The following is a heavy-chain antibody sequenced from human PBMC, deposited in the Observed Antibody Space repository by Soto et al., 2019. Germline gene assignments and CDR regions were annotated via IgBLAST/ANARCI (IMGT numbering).Heavy chain of an antibody. D-gene: IGHD2-2*01. Sequence: PGGSLRLSCAASGFTSRSYWMHWVRQVPGKGLVWVSRINGDGRSTSYADSVKGRFTISRDNAKNTLYLQMNSLRADDTAVYYCARAQYLADDAFDTWGQGAMVTVSS. CDR2: INGDGRST. CDR1: GFTSRSYW. J-gene: IGHJ3*02. V-gene: IGHV3-74*01. CDR3: ARAQYLADDAFDT.